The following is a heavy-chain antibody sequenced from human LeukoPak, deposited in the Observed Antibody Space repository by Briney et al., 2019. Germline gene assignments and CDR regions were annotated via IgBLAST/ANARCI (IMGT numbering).Heavy chain of an antibody. CDR3: AKDLIMITFGGVIAN. CDR2: INPNSGGT. CDR1: GYTFTDYF. D-gene: IGHD3-16*02. V-gene: IGHV1-2*02. J-gene: IGHJ4*02. Sequence: ASVKVSCKASGYTFTDYFIHWVRQAPGQGLEWMGWINPNSGGTNYAQKFQGRVTITRDTSTNTAYMELSRLRSDDTAVFYCAKDLIMITFGGVIANWGQGTLVTVSS.